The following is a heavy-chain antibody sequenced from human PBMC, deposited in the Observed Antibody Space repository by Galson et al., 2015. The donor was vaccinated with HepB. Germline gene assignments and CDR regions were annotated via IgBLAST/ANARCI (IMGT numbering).Heavy chain of an antibody. V-gene: IGHV4-59*01. J-gene: IGHJ4*02. CDR2: IDYSGST. Sequence: ETLPLTCTVSGGSISSYYWSWIRQSPGKGLEWIGYIDYSGSTNYNPSLKSRVTISADTSKNQFPLKLASVTAADTAIYYCARSGRKGGWGPVDYWGQGTLVTVS. CDR1: GGSISSYY. D-gene: IGHD1-14*01. CDR3: ARSGRKGGWGPVDY.